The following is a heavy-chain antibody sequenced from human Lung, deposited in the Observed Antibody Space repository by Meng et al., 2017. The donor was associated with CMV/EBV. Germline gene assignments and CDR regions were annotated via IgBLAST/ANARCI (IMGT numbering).Heavy chain of an antibody. Sequence: QVHLQASAPVLWKPSQTLSLTCTVSAGSISRGGFDWSWIRQHPGKGLEWIGYIYYSGSTYYNPSLRSRVAISIDTSKNQFSLKLTSVTAADTAVYFCARTNYGDYNWFDPWGQGTLVTVSS. D-gene: IGHD4-17*01. CDR3: ARTNYGDYNWFDP. CDR2: IYYSGST. CDR1: AGSISRGGFD. J-gene: IGHJ5*02. V-gene: IGHV4-31*03.